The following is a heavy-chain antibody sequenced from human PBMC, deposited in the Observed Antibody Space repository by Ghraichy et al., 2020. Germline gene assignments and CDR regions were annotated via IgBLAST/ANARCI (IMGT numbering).Heavy chain of an antibody. J-gene: IGHJ4*02. CDR2: IYYSGSA. CDR1: GGSIYSSIYY. V-gene: IGHV4-39*01. D-gene: IGHD6-19*01. CDR3: ARYTSGWYYFDY. Sequence: SETLSLTCTVSGGSIYSSIYYWGWIRQPPGKGLEWIGSIYYSGSAYSNPSLKSRVTISVDTSKNQFFLRLSSVTAADTAVYYCARYTSGWYYFDYWGQGALVTVSS.